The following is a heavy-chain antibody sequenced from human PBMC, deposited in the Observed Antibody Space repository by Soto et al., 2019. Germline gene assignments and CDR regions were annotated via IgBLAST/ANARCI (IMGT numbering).Heavy chain of an antibody. J-gene: IGHJ4*02. CDR3: AKDLMGNLELLWFGECTH. CDR2: ISYDGSNK. CDR1: GFTFSSYG. Sequence: QVQLVESGGGVVQPGRSLRLSCAASGFTFSSYGMHWVRQAPGKGLEWVAVISYDGSNKYYADSVKGRFTIARANSQNTLYLQMDSLRAEDPAVYYCAKDLMGNLELLWFGECTHWGQGTLVTGSS. D-gene: IGHD3-10*01. V-gene: IGHV3-30*18.